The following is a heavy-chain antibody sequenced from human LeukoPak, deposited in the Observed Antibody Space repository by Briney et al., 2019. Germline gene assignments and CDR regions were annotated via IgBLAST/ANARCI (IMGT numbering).Heavy chain of an antibody. CDR3: AREVGPTGY. V-gene: IGHV3-21*01. D-gene: IGHD1-26*01. CDR1: GLTFRDNR. J-gene: IGHJ4*02. CDR2: ISSVGNYI. Sequence: GGSLRLSCAVSGLTFRDNRMIWVRQAPGKGLEWVSSISSVGNYIYYTDSVKGRFTVSRDNAKNSLYLQMNSLRVEDTAVYYCAREVGPTGYWGQGTLVTVSS.